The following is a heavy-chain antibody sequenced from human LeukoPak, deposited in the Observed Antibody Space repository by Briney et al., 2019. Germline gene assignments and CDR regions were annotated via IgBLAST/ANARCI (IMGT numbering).Heavy chain of an antibody. Sequence: EASVKVSCKASGGTFSSYAISWVRQAPGQGLEWMGRIIPILGIANYAQKFQGRVTITADKSTSTAYMELSSLRSEDTAVYYCARENPAAGTSDAFDIWGQGTMVTVSS. V-gene: IGHV1-69*04. D-gene: IGHD6-13*01. CDR2: IIPILGIA. CDR1: GGTFSSYA. CDR3: ARENPAAGTSDAFDI. J-gene: IGHJ3*02.